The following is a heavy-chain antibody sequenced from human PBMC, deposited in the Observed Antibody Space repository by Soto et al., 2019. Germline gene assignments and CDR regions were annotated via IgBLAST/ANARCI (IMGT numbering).Heavy chain of an antibody. CDR2: IIPILGIA. V-gene: IGHV1-69*04. J-gene: IGHJ4*02. CDR3: AKELHDSSGSPMYYFDS. CDR1: GGTFSSYT. D-gene: IGHD3-22*01. Sequence: ASVKVSCKASGGTFSSYTISWVRQAPGQGLEWMGRIIPILGIANYAQKFQGRVTITADKSTSTAYMELSSLRAEDTAVYYCAKELHDSSGSPMYYFDSRGPGTLVTVSS.